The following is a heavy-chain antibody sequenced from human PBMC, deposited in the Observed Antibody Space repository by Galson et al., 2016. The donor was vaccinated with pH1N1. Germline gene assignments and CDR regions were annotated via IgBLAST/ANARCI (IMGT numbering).Heavy chain of an antibody. CDR2: IDWDDDK. CDR3: ARTKRRGGWAFDI. V-gene: IGHV2-70*17. J-gene: IGHJ3*02. D-gene: IGHD6-19*01. CDR1: GFSLSGSGMS. Sequence: ALVKPTQTLTLTCTFSGFSLSGSGMSVSWIHQPPGKALEWLARIDWDDDKFYSTSLQTRLTISKDTSKNQVVLTMTNMDPVDTATYYCARTKRRGGWAFDIWGQGTIITVSS.